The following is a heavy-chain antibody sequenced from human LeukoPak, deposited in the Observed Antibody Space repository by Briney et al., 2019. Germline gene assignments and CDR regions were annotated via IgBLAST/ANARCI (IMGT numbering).Heavy chain of an antibody. CDR2: IDGGVSST. D-gene: IGHD4-17*01. Sequence: GGSLRLSCAASGFSFNTYWMHWVRQAPGKGLVWVSRIDGGVSSTIYADSVKGRFTISRDNAKNTLYLQMNSLRAENTAVYYCTRGRYYFDYWGQGTLVTVSS. CDR1: GFSFNTYW. CDR3: TRGRYYFDY. J-gene: IGHJ4*02. V-gene: IGHV3-74*01.